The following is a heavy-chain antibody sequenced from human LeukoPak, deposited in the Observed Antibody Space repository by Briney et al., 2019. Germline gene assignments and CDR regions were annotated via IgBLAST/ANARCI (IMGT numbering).Heavy chain of an antibody. CDR2: INHSGST. CDR3: AGGYCSGGSCYSNFDY. J-gene: IGHJ4*02. CDR1: GGSFSGYY. D-gene: IGHD2-15*01. Sequence: SETLSLTCAVYGGSFSGYYWSWIRQPAGKGLEWIGEINHSGSTNYNPSLKSRVTISVDTSKNQFSLKLSSVTAADTAVYYCAGGYCSGGSCYSNFDYWGQGTLVTVSS. V-gene: IGHV4-34*01.